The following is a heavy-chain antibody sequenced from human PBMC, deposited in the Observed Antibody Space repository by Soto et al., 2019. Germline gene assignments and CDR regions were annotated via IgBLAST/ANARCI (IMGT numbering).Heavy chain of an antibody. Sequence: SETLSLTCAVFAESFSGYSWSWVHQPPGKGLEWIGEIDYSGSTNYNPSFKSRVTMSVDTSKNQFSLKLRPVTAADTAVYYCARSPTHFNYVWDNSNYWGQGTPVTVSS. CDR3: ARSPTHFNYVWDNSNY. V-gene: IGHV4-34*01. CDR1: AESFSGYS. D-gene: IGHD3-16*01. CDR2: IDYSGST. J-gene: IGHJ4*02.